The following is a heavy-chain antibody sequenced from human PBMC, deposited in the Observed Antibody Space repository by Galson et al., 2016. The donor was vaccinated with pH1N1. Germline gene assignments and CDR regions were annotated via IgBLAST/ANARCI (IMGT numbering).Heavy chain of an antibody. CDR1: GYTLTSYD. V-gene: IGHV1-8*01. CDR2: MNPNNGNA. CDR3: ARGPVYWYFDL. J-gene: IGHJ2*01. Sequence: SVKVSCKASGYTLTSYDINWVRQATGQGLEWMGWMNPNNGNADYAPKFQGRVTLTRNASINTAYMELCSLTSEDTAVYYCARGPVYWYFDLWGRGTPVIVSS.